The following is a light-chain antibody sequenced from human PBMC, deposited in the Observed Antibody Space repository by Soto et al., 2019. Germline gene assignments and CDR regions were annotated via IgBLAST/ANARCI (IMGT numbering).Light chain of an antibody. CDR3: QQYGSSPGT. CDR2: GAS. V-gene: IGKV3-20*01. CDR1: QSVSSY. Sequence: EIVLTQSPGNLSLSPGERDTLSCRASQSVSSYLAWYQQKRGQAPRLLISGASSRATGIPDRFSGSGSGTVFTLTISRLEPEDLAVYYCQQYGSSPGTFGGGTKVVIK. J-gene: IGKJ4*01.